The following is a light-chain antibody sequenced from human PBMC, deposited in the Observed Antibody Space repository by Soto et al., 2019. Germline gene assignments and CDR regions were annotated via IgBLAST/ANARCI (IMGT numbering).Light chain of an antibody. V-gene: IGLV1-40*01. Sequence: QSVLTQPPSVSGAPGQRVTISCTGSSSNIGAGYDVHWYQQLPGTAPKLLIYGNSNRPSGVPDRFSGSKSGTSASLAITGLQAEDEADYYCQSYDSSLSVLYVFGTGTNVTVL. J-gene: IGLJ1*01. CDR1: SSNIGAGYD. CDR3: QSYDSSLSVLYV. CDR2: GNS.